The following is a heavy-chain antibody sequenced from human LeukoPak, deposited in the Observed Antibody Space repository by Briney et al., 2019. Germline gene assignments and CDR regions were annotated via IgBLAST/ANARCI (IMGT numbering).Heavy chain of an antibody. Sequence: GGSLRLSCAASGFTFSSYAISWVRQAPGQGLEWMGGIIPIFGTANYAQKFQGRVTITADESTSTAYMELSSLRSEDTAVYYCAGSSGSYRHIDCWGQGTLVTVSS. CDR2: IIPIFGTA. V-gene: IGHV1-69*01. CDR3: AGSSGSYRHIDC. J-gene: IGHJ4*02. D-gene: IGHD1-26*01. CDR1: GFTFSSYA.